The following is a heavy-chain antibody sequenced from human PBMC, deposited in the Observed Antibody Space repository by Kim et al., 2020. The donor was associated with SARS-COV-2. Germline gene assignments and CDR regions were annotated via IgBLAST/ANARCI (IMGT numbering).Heavy chain of an antibody. D-gene: IGHD3-16*01. CDR2: ISYDGRNK. V-gene: IGHV3-30*18. Sequence: GGSLRLSCTASGFTFSSYGMHWVRQAPGKGLEWVAVISYDGRNKYYADSGKGRFTISRDNSKNTLYLQMNSLRAEDTAVYYCAKPVGAGQYYFHYWGQGTLVTVSS. CDR1: GFTFSSYG. J-gene: IGHJ4*02. CDR3: AKPVGAGQYYFHY.